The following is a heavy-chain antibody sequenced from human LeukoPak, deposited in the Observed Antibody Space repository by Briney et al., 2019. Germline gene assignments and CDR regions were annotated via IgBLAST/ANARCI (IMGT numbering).Heavy chain of an antibody. CDR2: MNPNSGNT. Sequence: ASVKVSCKASGYTFTSYGINWVRQATGQGLEWMGWMNPNSGNTDYAQKFQGRVTITRNTSINTAYMELSSLRSEDTAIYYCARADGSSSIDYYHLDVWGKGTTVTVSS. V-gene: IGHV1-8*03. J-gene: IGHJ6*03. D-gene: IGHD6-6*01. CDR1: GYTFTSYG. CDR3: ARADGSSSIDYYHLDV.